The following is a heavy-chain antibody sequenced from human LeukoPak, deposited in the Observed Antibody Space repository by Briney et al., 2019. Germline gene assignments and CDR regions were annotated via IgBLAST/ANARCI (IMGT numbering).Heavy chain of an antibody. CDR3: ARQYCSSTSCQDY. Sequence: GSLRLSCAASGFFFNNYVMHWVRQAPGKGLEWVASVRFDGANTSYADSVRGRFTISRDNSKNTLYLQMNSLRAEDTAVYYCARQYCSSTSCQDYWGQGTLVTVSS. CDR1: GFFFNNYV. CDR2: VRFDGANT. D-gene: IGHD2-2*01. J-gene: IGHJ4*02. V-gene: IGHV3-30*02.